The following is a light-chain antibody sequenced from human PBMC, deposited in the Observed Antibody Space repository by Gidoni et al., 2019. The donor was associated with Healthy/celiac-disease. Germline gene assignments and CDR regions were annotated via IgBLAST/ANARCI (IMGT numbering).Light chain of an antibody. J-gene: IGKJ3*01. V-gene: IGKV3-20*01. CDR3: QQYGSSPRT. CDR2: GAS. CDR1: QSVSSSY. Sequence: EIVLTQSPGTLSLSPGERATLSCRASQSVSSSYLAWYQQKPGQAPRLHIYGASSRATGIPDGFSGSGSGTDFTLTISRLEPEDFAVYYCQQYGSSPRTFGPXTKVDIK.